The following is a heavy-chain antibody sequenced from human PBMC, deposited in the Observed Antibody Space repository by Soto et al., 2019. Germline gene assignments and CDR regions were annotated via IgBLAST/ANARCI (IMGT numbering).Heavy chain of an antibody. D-gene: IGHD2-21*02. CDR3: ANGPAPVTYYFDY. Sequence: QVQLVQSGAEVKKPGSSVKVSCKASGGTFSNYVISWVRQAPGQGLEWRGGIMPFFGTANYAQKFQDRVTMTADKATSTAYMELSSLRSEDTAVYYCANGPAPVTYYFDYWGQGTLVTVSS. V-gene: IGHV1-69*06. J-gene: IGHJ4*02. CDR2: IMPFFGTA. CDR1: GGTFSNYV.